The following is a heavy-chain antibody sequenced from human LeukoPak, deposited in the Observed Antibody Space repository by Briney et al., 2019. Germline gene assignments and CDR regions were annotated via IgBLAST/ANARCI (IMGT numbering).Heavy chain of an antibody. Sequence: KPSETLSLTCAVYGGSFSGYYWSWIRQPPGKGLEWIGYIFYSGSTNYNPSLKSRVTISVDTSKNQFSLNLSSVTAADTAVYYCARDLATRRGYCSGGSCPPGWFDPWGQGTLVTVSS. CDR3: ARDLATRRGYCSGGSCPPGWFDP. CDR1: GGSFSGYY. D-gene: IGHD2-15*01. CDR2: IFYSGST. J-gene: IGHJ5*02. V-gene: IGHV4-59*01.